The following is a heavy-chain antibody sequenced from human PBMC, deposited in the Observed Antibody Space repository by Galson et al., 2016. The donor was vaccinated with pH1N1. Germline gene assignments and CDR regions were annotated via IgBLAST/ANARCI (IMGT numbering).Heavy chain of an antibody. CDR3: ARNAWDGSGLNYFDS. J-gene: IGHJ5*01. Sequence: CSVSGASVRSGGQYWTWIRQVPGKGLEWIGFIYYIGSTGYNPSLKSRVSMSPDMSKKQFSLNLRSVTAADTAVYYCARNAWDGSGLNYFDSWGQGILVSVSS. CDR2: IYYIGST. D-gene: IGHD3-22*01. CDR1: GASVRSGGQY. V-gene: IGHV4-31*03.